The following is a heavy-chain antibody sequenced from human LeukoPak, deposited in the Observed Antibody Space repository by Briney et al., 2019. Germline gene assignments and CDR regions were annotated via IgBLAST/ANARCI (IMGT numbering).Heavy chain of an antibody. V-gene: IGHV4-4*07. D-gene: IGHD2-2*01. CDR3: ARDYQLLGSGSLDWGFDP. CDR2: IYTSGST. Sequence: SETLSLTCTVSGGSISSYYWSWIRQPAGKGLEWIGCIYTSGSTNYNPSLKSRVTTSVDTSKNQFSLTLSSVTAADAAVYYWARDYQLLGSGSLDWGFDPWGQGTLVTVSS. CDR1: GGSISSYY. J-gene: IGHJ5*02.